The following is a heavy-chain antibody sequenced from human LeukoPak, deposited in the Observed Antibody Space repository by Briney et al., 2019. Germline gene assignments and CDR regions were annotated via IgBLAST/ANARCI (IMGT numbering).Heavy chain of an antibody. CDR2: INHSGST. D-gene: IGHD1-26*01. CDR1: GGSFSGYY. Sequence: SETLSLTCAVYGGSFSGYYWSWIRQPPGKGLEWIGEINHSGSTNYNPSLKSRVTISVDTSKNQFSLKLSSVTAADTAVYYCARAREDYWGQGTLVTVSS. J-gene: IGHJ4*02. V-gene: IGHV4-34*01. CDR3: ARAREDY.